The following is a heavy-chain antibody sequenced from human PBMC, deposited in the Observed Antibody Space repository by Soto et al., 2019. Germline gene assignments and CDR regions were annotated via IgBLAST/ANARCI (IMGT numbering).Heavy chain of an antibody. Sequence: PGGSLRLSCAASGFTFSSYAMHWVRQAPGKGLEYVSAISSNGGSTYYANSVKGRFTISRDNSKNTLYLQMGSLRAEDMAVYYCARDALPYDFWSGYYTYWFDPWGQGTLVTVPQ. CDR2: ISSNGGST. CDR1: GFTFSSYA. CDR3: ARDALPYDFWSGYYTYWFDP. V-gene: IGHV3-64*01. J-gene: IGHJ5*02. D-gene: IGHD3-3*01.